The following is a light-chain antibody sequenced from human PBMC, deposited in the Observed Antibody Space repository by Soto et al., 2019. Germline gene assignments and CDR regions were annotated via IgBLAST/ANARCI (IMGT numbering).Light chain of an antibody. CDR1: QSVSSSF. J-gene: IGKJ4*01. V-gene: IGKV3-20*01. Sequence: EIVLTQSPDTLSLSTGERATLSCRASQSVSSSFLAWYHQKPGQAPRLLIYRASSRATGIPDRFTGSGSGTDFTLTISRLEPEDFAVHYCQQYKSSPLTFGGGTKVEIK. CDR2: RAS. CDR3: QQYKSSPLT.